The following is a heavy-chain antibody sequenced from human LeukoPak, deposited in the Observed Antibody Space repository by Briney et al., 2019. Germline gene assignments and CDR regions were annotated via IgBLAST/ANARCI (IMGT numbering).Heavy chain of an antibody. J-gene: IGHJ4*02. Sequence: GGSLRLSCAASGFTFSKYSMNWVRQAPGKGLEWVSSISTSSTYIYYADSMKGRFTVSRDNAKKSLYLQMSSLRAEDTAVYYCARAKTSGSYLYDYWAREPWSPSPQ. CDR3: ARAKTSGSYLYDY. D-gene: IGHD1-26*01. V-gene: IGHV3-21*01. CDR2: ISTSSTYI. CDR1: GFTFSKYS.